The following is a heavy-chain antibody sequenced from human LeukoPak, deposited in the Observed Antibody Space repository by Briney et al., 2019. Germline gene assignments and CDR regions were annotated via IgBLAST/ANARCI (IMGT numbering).Heavy chain of an antibody. V-gene: IGHV3-11*04. CDR1: GFTFSDYY. CDR3: ARDLSGVTGYTYGRGIDY. J-gene: IGHJ4*02. D-gene: IGHD5-18*01. Sequence: GGSLRLSCAASGFTFSDYYMTWIRQAPGKGLEWVSYITSSATTYYADSVKGRFTISRDNAKTSLYLQMNSLRAEDTAVYYCARDLSGVTGYTYGRGIDYWGQGTLVTVSS. CDR2: ITSSATT.